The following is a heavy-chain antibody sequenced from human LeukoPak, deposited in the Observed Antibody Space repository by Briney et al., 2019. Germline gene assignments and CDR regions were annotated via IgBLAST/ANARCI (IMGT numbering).Heavy chain of an antibody. CDR2: IYTSGST. V-gene: IGHV4-4*07. CDR3: AREGDDYGDDNWFDP. CDR1: GGSISSYY. Sequence: SETLSLTCTVSGGSISSYYWSWIRQPAGKGLEGIGRIYTSGSTNYNPSPKSRVTMSVDTSKNQFSLKLSSVTAADTAVYYCAREGDDYGDDNWFDPWGQGTLVTVSS. D-gene: IGHD4-17*01. J-gene: IGHJ5*02.